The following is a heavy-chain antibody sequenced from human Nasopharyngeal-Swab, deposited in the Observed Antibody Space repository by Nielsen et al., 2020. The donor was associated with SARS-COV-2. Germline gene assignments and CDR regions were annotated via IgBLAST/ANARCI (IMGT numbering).Heavy chain of an antibody. Sequence: ASVKVSCKPSRYTFTGYLIHWVRQAPGQGLDWMGRISPNSGGTNNAQKFQGRVTMTWDTSISTAYMALSRLRSDDTAVYYCASPHCNDDVCYSRAAFDSWGPGTLVTVSS. V-gene: IGHV1-2*06. CDR3: ASPHCNDDVCYSRAAFDS. CDR2: ISPNSGGT. CDR1: RYTFTGYL. D-gene: IGHD2-8*01. J-gene: IGHJ4*02.